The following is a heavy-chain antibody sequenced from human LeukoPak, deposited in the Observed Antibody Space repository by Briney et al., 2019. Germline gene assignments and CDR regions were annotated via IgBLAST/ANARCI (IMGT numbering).Heavy chain of an antibody. V-gene: IGHV4-34*01. CDR2: INHSGTT. CDR3: ARETSKGDDAFDI. CDR1: GGSFSSYY. J-gene: IGHJ3*02. Sequence: PSETLSLTCAVYGGSFSSYYWTWIRQPPGKGLEWIGEINHSGTTNYNPSLKSRLTISVDTPKNQFSLKLTSVTAADTAEYYCARETSKGDDAFDIWGQGTMVTVSS. D-gene: IGHD3-16*01.